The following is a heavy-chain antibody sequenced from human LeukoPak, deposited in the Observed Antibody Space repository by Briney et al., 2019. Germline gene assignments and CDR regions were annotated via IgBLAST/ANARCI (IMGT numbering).Heavy chain of an antibody. CDR3: ARDIQTN. CDR2: INAANGNT. V-gene: IGHV1-3*01. Sequence: ASVKDSCKASGYTFTNYLIHWVRQAPGQRLEWMGCINAANGNTKYSQKFQGRVTITRDTSASTAYMELSSLRSEDTAVYYCARDIQTNWGQGTLVTVSS. J-gene: IGHJ4*02. CDR1: GYTFTNYL. D-gene: IGHD1-7*01.